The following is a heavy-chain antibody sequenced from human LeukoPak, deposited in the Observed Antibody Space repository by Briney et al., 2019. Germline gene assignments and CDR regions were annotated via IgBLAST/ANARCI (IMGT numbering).Heavy chain of an antibody. D-gene: IGHD3-9*01. CDR1: GGTFSSYA. CDR2: IIPILGIA. V-gene: IGHV1-69*10. Sequence: GASVKVSCKASGGTFSSYAISWVRQAPGQGLEWMGRIIPILGIANYAQKFQGRVTITADKSTSTAYMELSSLRSEDTAVYYCARDGVENDILTGFQTFDGLDYWGQGTLVTVSS. J-gene: IGHJ4*02. CDR3: ARDGVENDILTGFQTFDGLDY.